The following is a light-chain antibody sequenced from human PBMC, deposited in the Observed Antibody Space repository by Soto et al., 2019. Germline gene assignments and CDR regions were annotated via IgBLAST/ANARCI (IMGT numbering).Light chain of an antibody. Sequence: QSALTQPASVSGSPGQSLTISCTGTSRDIGVYDYVSWYQQYPGKAPKLMICEVTSRPSGVSSRVSGSKSGNTASLTISGLQAEDEADYFCSSYSTTNTWVVGGGTKVTVL. CDR1: SRDIGVYDY. CDR2: EVT. J-gene: IGLJ3*02. CDR3: SSYSTTNTWV. V-gene: IGLV2-14*01.